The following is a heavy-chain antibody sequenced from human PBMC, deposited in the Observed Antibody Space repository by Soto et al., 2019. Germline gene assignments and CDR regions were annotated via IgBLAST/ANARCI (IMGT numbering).Heavy chain of an antibody. V-gene: IGHV3-9*01. D-gene: IGHD1-1*01. J-gene: IGHJ5*02. CDR3: AKDISTGTTTFSWFDP. Sequence: EVQLVESGGGLVQPGRSLRLSCAASGFTFDDYAMHWVRQLPGKGLEWVSGISWNSGSIGYADSVKGRFTISRDNDKNSLYLQMNNLRAEDTAFYYCAKDISTGTTTFSWFDPWGQGTLVTVSS. CDR1: GFTFDDYA. CDR2: ISWNSGSI.